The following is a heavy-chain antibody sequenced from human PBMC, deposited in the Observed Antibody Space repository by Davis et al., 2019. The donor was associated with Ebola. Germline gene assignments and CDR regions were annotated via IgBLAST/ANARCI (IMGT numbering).Heavy chain of an antibody. CDR3: AKVLDAYSLWYGMDV. D-gene: IGHD2-21*01. Sequence: GGSLRLSCAASGFTFSSYGMHWVRQAPGKGLEWVAFIRYDGSNKYYADSVKGRFTISRDNSKNTLYLQMNSLRAEDTAVYYCAKVLDAYSLWYGMDVWGQGTTVTVS. CDR1: GFTFSSYG. CDR2: IRYDGSNK. J-gene: IGHJ6*02. V-gene: IGHV3-30*02.